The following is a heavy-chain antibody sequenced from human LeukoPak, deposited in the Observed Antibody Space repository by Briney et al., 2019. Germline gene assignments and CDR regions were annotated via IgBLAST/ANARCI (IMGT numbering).Heavy chain of an antibody. CDR2: INPNSGGT. Sequence: GASVKVSCKASGYIFTGYYMHWVRQAPGQGLEWMGWINPNSGGTNYAQKFQGRVTMTRDTSISTAYMELNRLRSDDTAVYYCATDDGSGSYSWFDPWGQGTLVIVSS. J-gene: IGHJ5*02. V-gene: IGHV1-2*02. CDR1: GYIFTGYY. D-gene: IGHD3-10*01. CDR3: ATDDGSGSYSWFDP.